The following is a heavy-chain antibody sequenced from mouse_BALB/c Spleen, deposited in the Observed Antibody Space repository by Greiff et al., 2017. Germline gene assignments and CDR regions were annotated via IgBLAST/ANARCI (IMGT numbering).Heavy chain of an antibody. D-gene: IGHD1-1*01. J-gene: IGHJ3*01. V-gene: IGHV1-69*02. CDR1: GYSFTSYW. CDR3: ARMDYGSRAWFAY. CDR2: IDPSDSET. Sequence: QVQLQQPGAELVKPGAPVKLSCNASGYSFTSYWMNWVKQRPGRGLEWIGRIDPSDSETHYNQKFKDKATLTVDKSSSTAYIQLSSLTSEDSAVYYCARMDYGSRAWFAYWGQGTLVTVSA.